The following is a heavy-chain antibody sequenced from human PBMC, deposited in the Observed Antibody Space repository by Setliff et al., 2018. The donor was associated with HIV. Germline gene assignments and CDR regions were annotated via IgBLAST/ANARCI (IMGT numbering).Heavy chain of an antibody. CDR3: ARDYLYYNLYSGSPVYGMDV. Sequence: GGSLRLSCAASGFTFRNYKFNWVRQAPGRGLEWVSSISIGSGGATDYADSVQGRFTISRDNSKNSLYLQMNSLRVEDTAVYYCARDYLYYNLYSGSPVYGMDVWGQGTTVTVSS. V-gene: IGHV3-48*03. CDR1: GFTFRNYK. D-gene: IGHD3-3*01. CDR2: ISIGSGGAT. J-gene: IGHJ6*02.